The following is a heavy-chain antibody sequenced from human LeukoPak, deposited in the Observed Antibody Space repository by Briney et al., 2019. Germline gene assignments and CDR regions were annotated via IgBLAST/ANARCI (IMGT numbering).Heavy chain of an antibody. CDR3: AKDPLWFGELSDYFDY. D-gene: IGHD3-10*01. J-gene: IGHJ4*02. CDR1: GFTFSSYW. V-gene: IGHV3-23*01. Sequence: GGSLRLSCAASGFTFSSYWMHWVRQAPGKGLEWVSAISGSGGSTYYADSMKGRFTISRDNSKNTLYLQMNSLRAEDTAVYYCAKDPLWFGELSDYFDYWGQGTLVTVSS. CDR2: ISGSGGST.